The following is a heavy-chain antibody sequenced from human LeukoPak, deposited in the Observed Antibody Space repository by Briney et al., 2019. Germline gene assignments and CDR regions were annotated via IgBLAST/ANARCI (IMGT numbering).Heavy chain of an antibody. D-gene: IGHD5-18*01. CDR2: INTNTGNP. CDR1: GYTFTTYA. CDR3: GRDPKLGIRGYTYGYIDF. Sequence: ASVKVSCKTSGYTFTTYAISWVRQAPVQGLEWMGWINTNTGNPTYAQGFFTGRYVFSLDTSVNTAYLQITGLKADDTAVYYCGRDPKLGIRGYTYGYIDFWGQGTLVTVAS. J-gene: IGHJ4*02. V-gene: IGHV7-4-1*02.